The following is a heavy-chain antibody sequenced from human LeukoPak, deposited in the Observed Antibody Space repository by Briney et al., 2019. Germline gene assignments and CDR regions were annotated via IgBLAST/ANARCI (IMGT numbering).Heavy chain of an antibody. CDR1: GYTFTTYY. J-gene: IGHJ4*02. CDR2: INPSDGST. CDR3: ARESSDGYNTFYFDY. V-gene: IGHV1-46*01. Sequence: GASVKVSCKASGYTFTTYYIHWVRQAPGQGLEWMGIINPSDGSTNYAQKFQGRVTMTRDTSTSTVYMELSSLRSEDTAGYYCARESSDGYNTFYFDYWGQGTLVTVSS. D-gene: IGHD5-24*01.